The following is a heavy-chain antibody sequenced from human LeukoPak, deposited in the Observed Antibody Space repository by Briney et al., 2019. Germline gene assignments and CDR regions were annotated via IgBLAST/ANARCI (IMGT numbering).Heavy chain of an antibody. CDR1: GFTFSTYG. CDR3: ARATAEAGTDS. CDR2: ISGSGDST. J-gene: IGHJ4*02. V-gene: IGHV3-23*01. D-gene: IGHD6-19*01. Sequence: GGSLRLSCAASGFTFSTYGMSWVRQAPGKGLEWVSAISGSGDSTYYADSVKGRFTISRDNTKKTLYLQMNTLRAEDTAMYYCARATAEAGTDSWGQGTLVTVSS.